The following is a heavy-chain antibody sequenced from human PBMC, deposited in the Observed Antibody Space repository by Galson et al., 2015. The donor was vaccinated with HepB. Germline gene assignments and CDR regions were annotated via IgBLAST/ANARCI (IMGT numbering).Heavy chain of an antibody. Sequence: QSGAEVKKPGESLKISCKGSGYNFTSYWIGWVRQMPGKGLEWMGIIYLGESDARYSPAFQAQVTISADKSIRTAYLQWSSLRASDSAMYYCASPLGHCTGGSCFRGAFDIWGQGTVVTVSS. D-gene: IGHD2-15*01. CDR3: ASPLGHCTGGSCFRGAFDI. CDR2: IYLGESDA. CDR1: GYNFTSYW. V-gene: IGHV5-51*03. J-gene: IGHJ3*02.